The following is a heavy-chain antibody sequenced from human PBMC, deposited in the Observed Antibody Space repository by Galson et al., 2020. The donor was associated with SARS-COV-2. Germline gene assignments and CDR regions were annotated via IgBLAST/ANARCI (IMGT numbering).Heavy chain of an antibody. CDR1: GGSISSDGYY. D-gene: IGHD3-22*01. CDR2: IYYSGST. CDR3: ALYYYDSSGYTFDY. Sequence: ETSETRSLTCTVSGGSISSDGYYWSWIRQHPGKGLEWIGYIYYSGSTYYNPSLKSRVTISVDTSKNQFSLRLTSVTAADTAVYYCALYYYDSSGYTFDYWGQGTLVTVSS. V-gene: IGHV4-31*03. J-gene: IGHJ4*02.